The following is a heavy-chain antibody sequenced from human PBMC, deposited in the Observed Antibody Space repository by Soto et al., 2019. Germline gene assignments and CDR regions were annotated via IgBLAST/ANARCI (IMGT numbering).Heavy chain of an antibody. Sequence: GGSLTLSCAAPGFTFSRYWMHWVRQAPRKGLVWVSRIDSDGSSTSYADSVKGRFAISRDNAKNTLYLQMNSLRAEDTAVYYSASVIVCTNGVCYTRYYYYCMDVWGQGTTVTVSS. CDR3: ASVIVCTNGVCYTRYYYYCMDV. J-gene: IGHJ6*02. CDR2: IDSDGSST. CDR1: GFTFSRYW. D-gene: IGHD2-8*01. V-gene: IGHV3-74*01.